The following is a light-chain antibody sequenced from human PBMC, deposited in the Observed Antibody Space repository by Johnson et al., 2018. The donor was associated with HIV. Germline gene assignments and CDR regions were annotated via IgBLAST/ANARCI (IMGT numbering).Light chain of an antibody. CDR2: DNN. V-gene: IGLV1-51*01. Sequence: QSALTQPPSVSAAPGQTVTISCSGSSSNVGSSFVSWYRQVPGTAPKLLIYDNNKRPSGIPDRFSGSKSGTSVTLGITGLQPGDEADYYCGAWDGSLSVYVFGTGTKVTVL. J-gene: IGLJ1*01. CDR3: GAWDGSLSVYV. CDR1: SSNVGSSF.